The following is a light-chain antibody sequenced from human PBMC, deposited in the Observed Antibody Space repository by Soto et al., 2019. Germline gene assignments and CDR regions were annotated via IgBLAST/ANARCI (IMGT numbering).Light chain of an antibody. Sequence: VLTQPPSASGSPGQSVTISCTGTSSDVGGYNYVSWYQQHPGKTPKLMIYEVSRRPSGVPDRFSGSKSGNTASLTVSGLQAEDEADYYCSSYAGSNNLVFGTGTKVTVL. CDR2: EVS. V-gene: IGLV2-8*01. CDR3: SSYAGSNNLV. J-gene: IGLJ1*01. CDR1: SSDVGGYNY.